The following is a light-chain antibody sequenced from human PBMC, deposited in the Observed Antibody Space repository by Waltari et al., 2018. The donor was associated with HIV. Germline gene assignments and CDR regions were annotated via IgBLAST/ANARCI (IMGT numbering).Light chain of an antibody. CDR3: QQRSNWPPRGGFT. Sequence: EIVLTQSPATLSLSPGERATLSCRASQSVSSYLAWYQQKPGQAPRLLIYDASNRATGIPARFSGSGSGTDFTLTISSLEPDDFAVYYCQQRSNWPPRGGFTFGPGTKVDIK. CDR1: QSVSSY. J-gene: IGKJ3*01. CDR2: DAS. V-gene: IGKV3-11*01.